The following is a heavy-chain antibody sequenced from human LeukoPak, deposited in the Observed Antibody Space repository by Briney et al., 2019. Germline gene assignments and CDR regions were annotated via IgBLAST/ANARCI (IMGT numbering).Heavy chain of an antibody. V-gene: IGHV4-34*01. CDR1: GASFSGYY. J-gene: IGHJ4*02. CDR2: INHSGST. D-gene: IGHD6-19*01. CDR3: ASRFIAVAGKRDY. Sequence: PSATLSLTCAVYGASFSGYYSGWVRQPPGKGREWSGEINHSGSTNYNPSLKRRVTISVDTSKNQFSLKLSSVTAADTAVYYCASRFIAVAGKRDYWGQGTLVTVSS.